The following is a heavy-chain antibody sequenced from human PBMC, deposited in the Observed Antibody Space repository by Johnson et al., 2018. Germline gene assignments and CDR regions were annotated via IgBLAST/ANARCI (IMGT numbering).Heavy chain of an antibody. J-gene: IGHJ4*02. CDR2: IKTKPEGETT. Sequence: VQLVESGGRLVKPGGSLRLSCAASGFSLSSAWMTWVRQAPGKGLEGVGRIKTKPEGETTDDAEPVKGRFTISKDESRDMLFLQMNSLKPEDTAGYYCTTDTTAFDYWGQGTLVTVSS. D-gene: IGHD1-26*01. CDR3: TTDTTAFDY. V-gene: IGHV3-15*01. CDR1: GFSLSSAW.